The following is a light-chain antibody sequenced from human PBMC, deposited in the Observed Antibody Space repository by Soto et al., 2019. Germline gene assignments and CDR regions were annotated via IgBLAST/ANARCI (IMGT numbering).Light chain of an antibody. V-gene: IGLV2-8*01. CDR1: SSDVGGYNY. J-gene: IGLJ1*01. CDR2: EVS. Sequence: QSALTQPPSASGSPGQSVTISCTGTSSDVGGYNYVSWYQQHPGKAPKFIIYEVSKRPSGVPDRFSGSKSGNTASLTVSGLQAEDEADYYCSSYAGSNNFVFGTGTKLTAL. CDR3: SSYAGSNNFV.